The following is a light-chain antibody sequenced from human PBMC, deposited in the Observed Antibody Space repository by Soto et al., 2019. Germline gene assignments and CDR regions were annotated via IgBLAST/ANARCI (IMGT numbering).Light chain of an antibody. Sequence: QSVLTQPASVSGSPGQSITISCTGTSSDIGAYNYVSWYQQHPGKAPKLLIYEVTNRPSGVSDRFSGSKSGNTASLTISGLQAEYEANYYCNSYTPLSNRVFGTGTKLTVL. CDR2: EVT. J-gene: IGLJ1*01. CDR1: SSDIGAYNY. CDR3: NSYTPLSNRV. V-gene: IGLV2-14*01.